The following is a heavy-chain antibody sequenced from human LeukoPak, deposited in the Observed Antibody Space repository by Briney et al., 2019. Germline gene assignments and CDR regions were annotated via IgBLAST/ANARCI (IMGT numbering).Heavy chain of an antibody. V-gene: IGHV3-23*01. J-gene: IGHJ4*02. CDR2: ITSGGST. D-gene: IGHD3-22*01. CDR1: GFTLNIYW. CDR3: AKSHYYDSTYGSYYFDY. Sequence: GGSLRLSCAASGFTLNIYWMSWVRQAPGKGLEWVSGITSGGSTYYADSVKGRFTISRDNSKNTLYLQMNSLRAEDTAVYYCAKSHYYDSTYGSYYFDYWGQGTLVTVSS.